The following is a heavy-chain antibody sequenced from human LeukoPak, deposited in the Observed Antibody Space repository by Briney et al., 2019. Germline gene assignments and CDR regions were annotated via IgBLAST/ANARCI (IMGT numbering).Heavy chain of an antibody. V-gene: IGHV3-48*01. D-gene: IGHD1-1*01. CDR3: ARDSNWVFDY. Sequence: GGSLRLSCAASGFTFSSYSMNWVHQAPGKGLEWVSYISSSSNIYYADSVKGRFTISRDNAKNSLYLQMNSLRAEDTAVYYCARDSNWVFDYWGQGTLVTVSS. CDR2: ISSSSNI. J-gene: IGHJ4*02. CDR1: GFTFSSYS.